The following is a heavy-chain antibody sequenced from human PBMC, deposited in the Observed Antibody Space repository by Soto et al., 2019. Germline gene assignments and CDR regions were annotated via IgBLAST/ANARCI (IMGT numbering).Heavy chain of an antibody. CDR2: IYYSGST. J-gene: IGHJ4*02. D-gene: IGHD3-22*01. CDR1: CGSISSYY. V-gene: IGHV4-59*01. CDR3: ARVEGTYYYDSRLRYYFDY. Sequence: ETLSLTCTVSCGSISSYYWSWILHPPGKGLEWIGHIYYSGSTNYNPSLKSRVTISVDTSKNQFSLKLSSVTAADTAVYYCARVEGTYYYDSRLRYYFDYWGRGTLVTVSS.